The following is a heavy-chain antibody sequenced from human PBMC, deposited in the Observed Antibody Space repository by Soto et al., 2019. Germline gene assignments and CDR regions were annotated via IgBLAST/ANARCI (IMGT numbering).Heavy chain of an antibody. J-gene: IGHJ4*02. V-gene: IGHV1-18*01. D-gene: IGHD1-26*01. CDR1: GYTFTSYG. Sequence: ASVKVACKASGYTFTSYGISWVRQAPGQGLEWMGWISAYNGNTNYAQKLQGRVTMTTDTSTSTAYMELRSLRSDDTAVYYCAREYIVGATKGFDYWGQGTLITAPQ. CDR3: AREYIVGATKGFDY. CDR2: ISAYNGNT.